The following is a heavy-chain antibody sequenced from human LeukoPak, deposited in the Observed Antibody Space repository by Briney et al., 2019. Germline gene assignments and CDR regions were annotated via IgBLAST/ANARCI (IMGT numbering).Heavy chain of an antibody. CDR3: ARGHRTIVMVRGVFIDY. V-gene: IGHV4-34*01. CDR1: GRSFSGYY. Sequence: PSETLSLTCAVYGRSFSGYYWSWSRQPPGKGLEWIGEINHSGSTNYNPSLKSRVTISVDTSKNQFSLKLSSVTAADTAVYYCARGHRTIVMVRGVFIDYWGQGTLVTVSS. J-gene: IGHJ4*02. CDR2: INHSGST. D-gene: IGHD3-10*01.